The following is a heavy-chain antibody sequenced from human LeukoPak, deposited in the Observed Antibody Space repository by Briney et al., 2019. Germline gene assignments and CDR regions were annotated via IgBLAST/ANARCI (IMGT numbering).Heavy chain of an antibody. CDR1: GFTFSSYA. V-gene: IGHV3-23*01. J-gene: IGHJ4*02. CDR3: AKRPRPYCSSTSCHGRVGDY. CDR2: ISGRGGST. D-gene: IGHD2-2*01. Sequence: PGGSLRLSCAASGFTFSSYAMSWVRQAPGKGLEWVSAISGRGGSTHYADSVKGRFTISRDNSKNTLYLQMNSLRAEDTAVYYCAKRPRPYCSSTSCHGRVGDYWGQGTLVTVSS.